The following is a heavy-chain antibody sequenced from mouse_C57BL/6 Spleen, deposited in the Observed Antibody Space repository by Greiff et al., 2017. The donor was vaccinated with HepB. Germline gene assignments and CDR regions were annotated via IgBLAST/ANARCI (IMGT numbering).Heavy chain of an antibody. D-gene: IGHD1-1*01. CDR3: ARDGGDYGSSLWYFDV. Sequence: EVQLVESGGGLVKPGGSLKLSCAASGFTFSSYAMSWVRQTPEKRLEWVATISDGGSYTYYPDNVKGRFTISRDNAKNNLYLQMNHLKSEDTAMYYCARDGGDYGSSLWYFDVWGTGTTVTVSS. J-gene: IGHJ1*03. CDR2: ISDGGSYT. CDR1: GFTFSSYA. V-gene: IGHV5-4*01.